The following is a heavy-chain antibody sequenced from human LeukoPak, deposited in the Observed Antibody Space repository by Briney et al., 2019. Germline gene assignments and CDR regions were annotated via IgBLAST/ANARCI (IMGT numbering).Heavy chain of an antibody. CDR3: ARALVVITSPWFDP. CDR2: INHSGST. CDR1: GGSFSGYY. V-gene: IGHV4-34*01. J-gene: IGHJ5*02. D-gene: IGHD3-22*01. Sequence: PSETLSLTCAVYGGSFSGYYWSWIRQPPGKGLEWIGEINHSGSTNYNPSLKSRVTISVDTSKNQFSLKLSSVTAADTAVYYCARALVVITSPWFDPWGQGTLVTVSS.